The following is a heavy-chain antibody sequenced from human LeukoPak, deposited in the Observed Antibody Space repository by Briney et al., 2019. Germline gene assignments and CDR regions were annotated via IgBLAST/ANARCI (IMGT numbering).Heavy chain of an antibody. D-gene: IGHD3-3*01. CDR1: GYTLTELS. Sequence: ASVKVSCKVSGYTLTELSMHWVRQAPGKGLEWMGGFDPEDGETIYAQKFQGRVTMTEDTSTDTAYMELSSLRSEDTAVYYCATVGGQTGGNNGTIFGVVKNWFDPWGQGTLVTVSS. CDR2: FDPEDGET. V-gene: IGHV1-24*01. CDR3: ATVGGQTGGNNGTIFGVVKNWFDP. J-gene: IGHJ5*02.